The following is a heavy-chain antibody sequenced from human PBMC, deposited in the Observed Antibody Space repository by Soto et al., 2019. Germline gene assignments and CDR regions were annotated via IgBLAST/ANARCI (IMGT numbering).Heavy chain of an antibody. CDR1: VFTFISYE. D-gene: IGHD4-17*01. CDR2: ISSSGSTI. Sequence: GWSLRLSCASSVFTFISYEMNWVRQAPGKGLEWVSYISSSGSTIYYADSVKGRFTISRDNAKNSLYLQMNSLRAEDTAVYYCARVYGGFFDYWGQGTLVTVS. V-gene: IGHV3-48*03. J-gene: IGHJ4*02. CDR3: ARVYGGFFDY.